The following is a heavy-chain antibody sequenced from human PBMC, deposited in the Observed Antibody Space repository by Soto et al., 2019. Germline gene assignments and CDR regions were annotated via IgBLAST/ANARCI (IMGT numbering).Heavy chain of an antibody. CDR3: ARDYYDSTGYHYYDSGMDV. J-gene: IGHJ6*02. CDR1: GGSISSSGYY. D-gene: IGHD3-22*01. Sequence: PSETLSLTCTVSGGSISSSGYYWSWVRQHPGKGLEWIGYIYFSGSTNYNPSLKSRVTISVDTSKNQFSLKLSSVTAADTAVYYCARDYYDSTGYHYYDSGMDVWGQGTTVTVSS. V-gene: IGHV4-31*03. CDR2: IYFSGST.